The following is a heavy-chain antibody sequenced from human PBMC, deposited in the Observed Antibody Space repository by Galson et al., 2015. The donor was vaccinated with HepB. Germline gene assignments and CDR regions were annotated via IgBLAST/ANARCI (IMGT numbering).Heavy chain of an antibody. V-gene: IGHV3-9*01. CDR2: ISWNSGSI. CDR1: GFTFDDYA. CDR3: AKDMRFWSGYYGD. D-gene: IGHD3-3*01. J-gene: IGHJ4*02. Sequence: SLRLSCAASGFTFDDYAMHWVRQAPGKGLEWVSGISWNSGSIGYADSVKGRFTISRDNAKNSLYLQMNSLRAEDTALYYCAKDMRFWSGYYGDWGQGTLVTVSS.